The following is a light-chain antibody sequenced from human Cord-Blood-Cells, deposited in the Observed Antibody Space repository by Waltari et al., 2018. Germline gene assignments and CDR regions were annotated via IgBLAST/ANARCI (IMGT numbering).Light chain of an antibody. CDR2: DAS. CDR3: QQRSNWPLYT. V-gene: IGKV3-11*01. CDR1: QSVSSY. J-gene: IGKJ2*01. Sequence: EIVLTQSPATLSLSPGERATISCRASQSVSSYLAWYQQKPGRAPRLLIYDASNRATGIPARFSGSGSGTDFTLTISSLEPEDFAVYYCQQRSNWPLYTFGQGTKLEIK.